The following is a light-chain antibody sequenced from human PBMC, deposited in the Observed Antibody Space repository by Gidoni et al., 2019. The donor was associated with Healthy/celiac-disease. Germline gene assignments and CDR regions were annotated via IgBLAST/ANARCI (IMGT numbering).Light chain of an antibody. CDR3: QSYDSSLSGFVV. CDR1: SSNIGAGYD. V-gene: IGLV1-40*01. CDR2: GNS. J-gene: IGLJ2*01. Sequence: VSGAPGQRVPISCTGSSSNIGAGYDVHWYQQLPGTAPKLLIYGNSNRHSGVPDRFSGSKSGTSASLAITGLQAEDEADYYCQSYDSSLSGFVVFGGGTKLPVL.